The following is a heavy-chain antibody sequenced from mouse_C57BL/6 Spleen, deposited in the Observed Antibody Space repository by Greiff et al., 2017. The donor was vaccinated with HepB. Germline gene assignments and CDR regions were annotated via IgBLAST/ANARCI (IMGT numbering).Heavy chain of an antibody. D-gene: IGHD4-1*01. CDR2: INYDGSST. V-gene: IGHV5-16*01. CDR1: GFTFSDYY. Sequence: EVKLMESEGGLVQPGSSMKLSCTASGFTFSDYYMAWVRQVPEKGLEWVANINYDGSSTYYLDSLKSRFIISRDNAKNILYLQMSSLKSEDTATYYCARDLGYYFDYWGQGTTLTVSS. CDR3: ARDLGYYFDY. J-gene: IGHJ2*01.